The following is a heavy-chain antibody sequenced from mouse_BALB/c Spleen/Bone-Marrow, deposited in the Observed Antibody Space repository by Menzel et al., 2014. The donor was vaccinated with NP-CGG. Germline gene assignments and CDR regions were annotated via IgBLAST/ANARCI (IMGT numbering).Heavy chain of an antibody. V-gene: IGHV1S132*01. J-gene: IGHJ2*01. Sequence: VQLQQSGAELVKPGASVKLSCKTSGYTFTSYWIQWVKRRPGQGLGWIGEIFPGTGTTYYNEKFKGKATLTIDTSSSTAYMQLSSLTSEDSAVYFCACRDSSGYVPDYWGQGTTLTVSS. CDR2: IFPGTGTT. CDR1: GYTFTSYW. D-gene: IGHD3-2*01. CDR3: ACRDSSGYVPDY.